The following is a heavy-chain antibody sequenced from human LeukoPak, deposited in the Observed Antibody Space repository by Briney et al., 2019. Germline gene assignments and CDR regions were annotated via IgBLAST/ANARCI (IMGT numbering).Heavy chain of an antibody. CDR1: GFTSSNAW. J-gene: IGHJ3*02. CDR3: TTDLLLQGDDAFDI. D-gene: IGHD3-22*01. V-gene: IGHV3-15*01. CDR2: IKSKTDGGTT. Sequence: GGSLRLSCAASGFTSSNAWMSWVRQAPGKGLEWVGRIKSKTDGGTTDYAAPVKGRFTISRDDSKNTLYLQMNSLKTEDTAVYYCTTDLLLQGDDAFDIWGQGTMVTVSS.